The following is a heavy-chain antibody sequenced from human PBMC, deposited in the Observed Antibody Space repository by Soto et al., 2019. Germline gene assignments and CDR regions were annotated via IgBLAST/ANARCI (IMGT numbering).Heavy chain of an antibody. CDR2: IYHSGST. CDR1: GGSISSGGYS. D-gene: IGHD2-15*01. Sequence: SETLSLTCAVSGGSISSGGYSWSWIRQPPGKGLEWIGYIYHSGSTYYNPSLKSRVTISVDRSKNQFSLKLSSVTAADTAMYYCARVPPNCNGYCHLREGYYAMDVWGKGTTVTVSS. CDR3: ARVPPNCNGYCHLREGYYAMDV. V-gene: IGHV4-30-2*01. J-gene: IGHJ6*04.